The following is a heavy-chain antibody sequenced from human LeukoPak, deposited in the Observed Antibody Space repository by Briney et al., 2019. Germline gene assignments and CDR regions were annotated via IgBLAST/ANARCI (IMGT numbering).Heavy chain of an antibody. J-gene: IGHJ5*02. V-gene: IGHV4-61*02. D-gene: IGHD1-26*01. CDR1: GGSISSGSHY. CDR3: AGEVGGSWFDP. Sequence: SETLSLTCTVSGGSISSGSHYWSWIRQPAGKGLEWIGRIYTSGSTNYNPSLKSRVTISLDTSENQFSLKLSPVTAADTAVYYCAGEVGGSWFDPWGQGTLVTVSS. CDR2: IYTSGST.